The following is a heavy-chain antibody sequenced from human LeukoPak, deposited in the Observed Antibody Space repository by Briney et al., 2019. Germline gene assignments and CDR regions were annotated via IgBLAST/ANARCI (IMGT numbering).Heavy chain of an antibody. Sequence: PGGSLRLSCAASGFTFSSYSMNWVRQAPGKGLEWVSSISSSSSYIYYADSVKGRFTISRDNAKNSLYLQMNSLRAEDTAVYYCAREWPFLLRGMDVWGQGTTVTVSS. V-gene: IGHV3-21*01. D-gene: IGHD2-15*01. CDR2: ISSSSSYI. CDR1: GFTFSSYS. CDR3: AREWPFLLRGMDV. J-gene: IGHJ6*02.